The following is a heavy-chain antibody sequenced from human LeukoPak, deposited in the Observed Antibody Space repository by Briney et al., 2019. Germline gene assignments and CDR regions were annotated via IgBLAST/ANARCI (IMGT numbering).Heavy chain of an antibody. D-gene: IGHD4-17*01. J-gene: IGHJ4*02. CDR2: IWYDGSKT. CDR3: ARGRSTVTTGRFDY. V-gene: IGHV3-30*04. Sequence: GGSLRLSCAASGLTFSSYDMHWVRQAPGKGLEWVAVIWYDGSKTYYADSVKGRFTISRDNSKDTLFLQMNSLRAEDTAVYYCARGRSTVTTGRFDYWGQGTLATVSS. CDR1: GLTFSSYD.